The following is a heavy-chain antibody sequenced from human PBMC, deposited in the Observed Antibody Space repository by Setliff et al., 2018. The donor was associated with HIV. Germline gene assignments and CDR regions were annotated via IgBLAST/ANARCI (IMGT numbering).Heavy chain of an antibody. CDR2: ISPDDSDT. V-gene: IGHV5-51*01. CDR3: ARHFGISYRSPFDP. J-gene: IGHJ5*02. D-gene: IGHD3-3*01. CDR1: GYVFTNYW. Sequence: LNISCKSSGYVFTNYWIGWVRQMPGKGLEWMGIISPDDSDTRYSPSFQGQVTISVDKSTSTAYLQWSSLKASDSAIYYCARHFGISYRSPFDPWGQGTLVTVSS.